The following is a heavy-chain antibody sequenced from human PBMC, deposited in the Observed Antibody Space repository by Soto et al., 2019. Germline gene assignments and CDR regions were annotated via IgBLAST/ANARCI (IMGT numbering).Heavy chain of an antibody. Sequence: PSETLSLTCTVSGGSISSSSYYWVWIRHPPGKGLEWIGSIYYSGSTYYNPSLKSRVTISVDTSKNQFSLKLSSVTAADTAVYYCARQGSSSANWFDPWGQGTLVTVSS. V-gene: IGHV4-39*01. CDR1: GGSISSSSYY. J-gene: IGHJ5*02. CDR3: ARQGSSSANWFDP. CDR2: IYYSGST. D-gene: IGHD6-6*01.